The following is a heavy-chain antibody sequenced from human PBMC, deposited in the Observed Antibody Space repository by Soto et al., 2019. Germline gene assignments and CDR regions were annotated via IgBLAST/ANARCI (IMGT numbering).Heavy chain of an antibody. V-gene: IGHV4-34*01. Sequence: SETLSLTCAVYGGSFSGYYWSWIRQPPGEGLEWIGEINHSGSTNYNPSLKSRVTISVDTSKNQFSLKLSSVTAADTAVYYCARGKHDYGDSYYYYYGMDVWGQGTTVTVSS. CDR3: ARGKHDYGDSYYYYYGMDV. CDR2: INHSGST. D-gene: IGHD4-17*01. J-gene: IGHJ6*02. CDR1: GGSFSGYY.